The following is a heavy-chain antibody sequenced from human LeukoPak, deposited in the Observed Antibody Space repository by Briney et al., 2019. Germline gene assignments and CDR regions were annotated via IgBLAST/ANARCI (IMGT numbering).Heavy chain of an antibody. Sequence: PSETLSLTCTVSGDSIISSRYYWGWIRQPPGKGLEWIGSIYYTGSTYYNPSLKSRVTISGDTSKNQFSLRLSSVTAADTAMYSCARHKDAAMVTTFDFWGQGTLVTVSS. CDR3: ARHKDAAMVTTFDF. CDR1: GDSIISSRYY. V-gene: IGHV4-39*01. J-gene: IGHJ4*02. CDR2: IYYTGST. D-gene: IGHD5-18*01.